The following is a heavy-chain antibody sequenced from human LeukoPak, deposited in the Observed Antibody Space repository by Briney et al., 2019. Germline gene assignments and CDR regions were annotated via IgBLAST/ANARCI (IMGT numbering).Heavy chain of an antibody. D-gene: IGHD3-9*01. CDR1: GGSISSYY. CDR2: IYYSGST. V-gene: IGHV4-59*01. J-gene: IGHJ3*02. CDR3: AREGEHYDFLTGYRTGPNAFDI. Sequence: SETLSLTCTVSGGSISSYYWSWIRQPPGKGLEWIGYIYYSGSTKYNPSLKSRVTISVDTSKNQFSLKLSSVTAADTAVYYCAREGEHYDFLTGYRTGPNAFDIWGQGTMVTVSS.